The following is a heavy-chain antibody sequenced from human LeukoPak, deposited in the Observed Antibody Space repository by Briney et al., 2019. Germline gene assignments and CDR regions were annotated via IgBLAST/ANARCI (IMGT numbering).Heavy chain of an antibody. CDR3: AKDLSIAVAGTLDY. CDR2: ISWNSGSI. V-gene: IGHV3-9*01. CDR1: GFTFDDYA. Sequence: PSRSLRLSCAASGFTFDDYAMHWVRQAPGKGLEWVSGISWNSGSIGYADSVKGRFTISRDNAKNSLYLQMNSLRAEDTALYYCAKDLSIAVAGTLDYWGQGTLVTVSS. D-gene: IGHD6-19*01. J-gene: IGHJ4*02.